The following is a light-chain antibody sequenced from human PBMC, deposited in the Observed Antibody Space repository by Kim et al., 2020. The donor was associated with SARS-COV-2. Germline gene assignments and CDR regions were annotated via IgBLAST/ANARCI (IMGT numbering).Light chain of an antibody. J-gene: IGLJ3*02. CDR1: SGSNAGNY. Sequence: GQTVSISCPRTSGSNAGNYEKWYQQRPGSSPISVIFENNQRPSGVPDRISGSIDSSANSDSLTISGLKTEDEADDYCQSFDSNNQVFGGGAELTVL. V-gene: IGLV6-57*01. CDR2: ENN. CDR3: QSFDSNNQV.